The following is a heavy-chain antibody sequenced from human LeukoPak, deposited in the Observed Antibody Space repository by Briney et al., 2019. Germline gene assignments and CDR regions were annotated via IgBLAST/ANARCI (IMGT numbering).Heavy chain of an antibody. V-gene: IGHV4-39*01. J-gene: IGHJ6*03. CDR1: GGSISSSSYY. Sequence: SETLSLTCTVSGGSISSSSYYWGWIRQPPGKGLEWIGSMSYSGSTYYNPSLKSRVTIAVDTSKTQFSLKLSSVTAADTTVYYCARFYTTSQYGSGYMDVWGKGTTVTVSS. CDR3: ARFYTTSQYGSGYMDV. D-gene: IGHD3-10*01. CDR2: MSYSGST.